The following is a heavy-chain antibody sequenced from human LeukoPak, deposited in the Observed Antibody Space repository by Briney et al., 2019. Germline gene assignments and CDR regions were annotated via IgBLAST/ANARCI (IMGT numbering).Heavy chain of an antibody. V-gene: IGHV3-23*01. CDR2: ISGSGGST. Sequence: GGSLRLSCAASGFTFSSYAMSWVRQAPGKGLEWVSAISGSGGSTYYADSVKGRFTISRDNSKNTLYLQMNSLRAEDTAAYYCAKLRLGVVATPFDYWGQGTLVTVSS. J-gene: IGHJ4*02. CDR3: AKLRLGVVATPFDY. CDR1: GFTFSSYA. D-gene: IGHD5-12*01.